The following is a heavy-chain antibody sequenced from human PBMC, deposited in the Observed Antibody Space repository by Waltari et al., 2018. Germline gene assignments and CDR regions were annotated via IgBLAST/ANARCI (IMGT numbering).Heavy chain of an antibody. D-gene: IGHD6-6*01. CDR1: GFTFRGYA. CDR2: INDNAGST. CDR3: AKEMTPYSSSSDFDS. V-gene: IGHV3-23*01. J-gene: IGHJ4*02. Sequence: EVQLLESGGGLERPGGSLRLSCTASGFTFRGYAKGWVRQAPGKGREWVSEINDNAGSTYYAASVKGRFTISRDNSKNTLYLRMNSLRVEDTAIYYCAKEMTPYSSSSDFDSWGQGTLVTVSS.